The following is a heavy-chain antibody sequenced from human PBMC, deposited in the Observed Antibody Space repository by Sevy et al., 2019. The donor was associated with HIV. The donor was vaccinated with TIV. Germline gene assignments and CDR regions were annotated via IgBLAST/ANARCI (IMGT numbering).Heavy chain of an antibody. J-gene: IGHJ4*02. D-gene: IGHD3-3*01. CDR3: AKVRFLEWLPTPLFDY. CDR2: IRGSGGST. V-gene: IGHV3-23*01. Sequence: GGSLRLSCAASGFTFSSYAMSWVRQAPGKGLEWVSAIRGSGGSTYYADSVKGRFTISRDNSKNTLYLQMNSLRAEDTAVYYCAKVRFLEWLPTPLFDYWGQGTLVTVSS. CDR1: GFTFSSYA.